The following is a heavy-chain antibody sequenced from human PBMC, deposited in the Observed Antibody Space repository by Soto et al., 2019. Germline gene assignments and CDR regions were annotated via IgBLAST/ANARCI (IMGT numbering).Heavy chain of an antibody. Sequence: QVQLQESGPGLVKPSGTLSLTCAVSGGSISSSNWWSWVRQPPGKGLEWIGESYHSGSTNYNPSRNMRVTISVDKSTNHFSLMLSSVTAADTAGYYCARLGDMTTVTTAWGQGTMVTVSS. D-gene: IGHD4-17*01. J-gene: IGHJ3*01. CDR2: SYHSGST. V-gene: IGHV4-4*02. CDR1: GGSISSSNW. CDR3: ARLGDMTTVTTA.